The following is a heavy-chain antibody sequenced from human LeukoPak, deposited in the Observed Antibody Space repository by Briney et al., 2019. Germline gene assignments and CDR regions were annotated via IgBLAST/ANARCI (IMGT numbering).Heavy chain of an antibody. J-gene: IGHJ1*01. CDR2: INPRDGRT. D-gene: IGHD5-12*01. Sequence: ASVEVSCKASGYTLTNVHWVRQAPGQGLEWMGMINPRDGRTTYAQKLQGRVIMTRDTSTSTVYMDMSSLRSEDTAVYYCAREVDNSGYRHFQHWGQGTQIIVSS. CDR1: GYTLTN. CDR3: AREVDNSGYRHFQH. V-gene: IGHV1-46*01.